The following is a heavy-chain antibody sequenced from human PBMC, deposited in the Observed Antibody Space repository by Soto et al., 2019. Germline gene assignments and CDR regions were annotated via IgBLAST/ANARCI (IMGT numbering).Heavy chain of an antibody. CDR1: GLTVSGKKY. J-gene: IGHJ3*02. CDR2: VYDLDDT. V-gene: IGHV3-53*01. D-gene: IGHD3-3*01. CDR3: ATWHIREHAYDT. Sequence: DVQLVESGGGLIQPGGSLRLSCVASGLTVSGKKYMAWVRQAPGKGPEWLSGVYDLDDTYYADAVRGRFTTSIDSSRTTVYLQVRDLRPEDTALYFFATWHIREHAYDTWGQGTMVTVYS.